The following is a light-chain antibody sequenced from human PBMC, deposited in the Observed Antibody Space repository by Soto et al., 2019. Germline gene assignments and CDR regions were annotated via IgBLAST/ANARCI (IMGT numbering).Light chain of an antibody. V-gene: IGKV1-5*01. CDR1: QSVSSW. CDR2: GAS. J-gene: IGKJ2*01. Sequence: DIQMTQSPSTLSASVGDRVTITCRASQSVSSWLAWYQQKPGKAPKLLIYGASTLESGVPSRFSGSGSGTDFILTISSLQPDDFATYYCQQYNTYSYTFDQGTKLEIK. CDR3: QQYNTYSYT.